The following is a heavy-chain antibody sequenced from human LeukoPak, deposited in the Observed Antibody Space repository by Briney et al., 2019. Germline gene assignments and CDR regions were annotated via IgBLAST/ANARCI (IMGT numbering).Heavy chain of an antibody. D-gene: IGHD1-26*01. J-gene: IGHJ4*02. CDR3: ARQSTGIVEDY. Sequence: SETLSLTCAVSGYSISSGYYWGWIRQPPGKGVEWIGSIYHSGSTYYNPSLKSRVTISVDTSKNQFSLKLSSVTAADTAVYYCARQSTGIVEDYWGQGTLVTVSS. CDR2: IYHSGST. V-gene: IGHV4-38-2*01. CDR1: GYSISSGYY.